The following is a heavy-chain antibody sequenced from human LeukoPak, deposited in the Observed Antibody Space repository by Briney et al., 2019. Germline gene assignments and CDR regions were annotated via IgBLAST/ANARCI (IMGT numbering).Heavy chain of an antibody. V-gene: IGHV3-23*01. Sequence: GGSLRLSCAASGFTFSSYAMSLVRQAPGKGLEWVSAISGSGGSTYYADSVKGRFTISRDNSKNTLYLQMNSLRAEDTAVYYCAKLDCSSTSCYTYRSFFYFDYWGQGTLVTVSS. CDR2: ISGSGGST. CDR3: AKLDCSSTSCYTYRSFFYFDY. CDR1: GFTFSSYA. D-gene: IGHD2-2*02. J-gene: IGHJ4*02.